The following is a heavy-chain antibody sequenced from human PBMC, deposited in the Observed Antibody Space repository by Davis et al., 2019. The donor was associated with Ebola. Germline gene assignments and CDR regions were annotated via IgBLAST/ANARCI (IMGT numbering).Heavy chain of an antibody. CDR2: INPITGGT. CDR1: GYRFTSYY. V-gene: IGHV1-46*01. J-gene: IGHJ3*02. D-gene: IGHD3-22*01. CDR3: AREGGRYYDSSGYVFDI. Sequence: ASVKVSCKASGYRFTSYYMHWVRQAPGRGLEWMGVINPITGGTSYAQNFQVRVNMTRDTSTSTVYMELSSLRYEDTAVYYCAREGGRYYDSSGYVFDIWGKGTMVKVSS.